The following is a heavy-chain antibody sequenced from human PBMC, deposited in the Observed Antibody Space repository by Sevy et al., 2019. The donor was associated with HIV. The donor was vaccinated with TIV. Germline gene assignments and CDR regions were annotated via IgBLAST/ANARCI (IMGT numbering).Heavy chain of an antibody. D-gene: IGHD3-22*01. Sequence: ASVKVSCKVSGYTLNKLSMHWVRQAPGKGLEWMGSFDPEDGETFYAQKFQGRVTMTEDTSTDTAYMGLSSLRSEDTAGYYCAATKDYYESSGPPFDYWGQGTLVTVSS. V-gene: IGHV1-24*01. CDR1: GYTLNKLS. CDR3: AATKDYYESSGPPFDY. J-gene: IGHJ4*02. CDR2: FDPEDGET.